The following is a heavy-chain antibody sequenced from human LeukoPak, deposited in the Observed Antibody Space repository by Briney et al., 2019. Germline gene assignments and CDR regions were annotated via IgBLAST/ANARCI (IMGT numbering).Heavy chain of an antibody. CDR2: LRCDGTNE. CDR3: KDRISLGELLSSLEY. D-gene: IGHD3-10*01. CDR1: GFTFSNYG. V-gene: IGHV3-30*02. J-gene: IGHJ4*02. Sequence: GGSLRLSCAASGFTFSNYGMHWVRQAPGKGRECVVFLRCDGTNEYYRYSVRGRFTISRDHYKNTVYLQMTSLRTEDTAVYCPKDRISLGELLSSLEYWGQGILVTVS.